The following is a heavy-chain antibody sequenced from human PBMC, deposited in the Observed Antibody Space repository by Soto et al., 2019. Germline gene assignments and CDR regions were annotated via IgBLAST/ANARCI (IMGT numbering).Heavy chain of an antibody. CDR1: GASISTYY. V-gene: IGHV4-59*01. Sequence: QMQLQESGPGVVKPSETLSLTCTVSGASISTYYWTWIRQAPGKGLEWIGYLYYSGNTNYNPSLTSRVTMSVDTSKNHFYRTLTSATAADTAVYFCARGGSEGGLDVWGQGTTVAVSS. CDR2: LYYSGNT. J-gene: IGHJ6*02. D-gene: IGHD3-10*01. CDR3: ARGGSEGGLDV.